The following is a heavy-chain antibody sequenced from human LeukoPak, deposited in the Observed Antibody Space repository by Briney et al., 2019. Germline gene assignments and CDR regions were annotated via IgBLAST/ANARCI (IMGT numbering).Heavy chain of an antibody. CDR2: IYYSGST. V-gene: IGHV4-59*06. J-gene: IGHJ4*02. CDR3: ARYYYDSSGSSQYYFDY. D-gene: IGHD3-22*01. Sequence: PSETLSLTCTVSGGSISSYYWSWIRQHPGKGLEWIGYIYYSGSTYYNPSLKSRVTISVGTSKNQFSLKLSSVTAADTAVYYCARYYYDSSGSSQYYFDYWGQGTLVTVSS. CDR1: GGSISSYY.